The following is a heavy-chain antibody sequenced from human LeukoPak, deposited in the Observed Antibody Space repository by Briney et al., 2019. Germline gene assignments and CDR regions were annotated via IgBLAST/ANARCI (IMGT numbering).Heavy chain of an antibody. CDR2: IYHTGST. J-gene: IGHJ4*02. D-gene: IGHD3-9*01. CDR1: GGSVSSGSYY. V-gene: IGHV4-61*01. CDR3: ARDVRTINVLTGYYRPYYFDY. Sequence: SETLSLTCTVSGGSVSSGSYYWSWIRQPPGKGLEWIGHIYHTGSTNYNPSLKSRVTISLDTSRNQFSLRLTSVSAADTAVYYCARDVRTINVLTGYYRPYYFDYWGQGTLVTVSS.